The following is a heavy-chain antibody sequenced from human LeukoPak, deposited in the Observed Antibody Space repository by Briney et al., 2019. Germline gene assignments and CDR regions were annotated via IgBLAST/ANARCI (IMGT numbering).Heavy chain of an antibody. J-gene: IGHJ3*02. CDR2: IYPGDSNN. CDR1: GYSFTSYW. D-gene: IGHD2-15*01. Sequence: GESLKTPGEGSGYSFTSYWIGWVHQMRGKGLEWRGIIYPGDSNNRYRPSFQGQVTISAAKSISPAYLQWSSLKVSDTAMYDSARPPRWPEGPGDCCGGSCYEDDAFDIWGQGTMVTVSS. CDR3: ARPPRWPEGPGDCCGGSCYEDDAFDI. V-gene: IGHV5-51*07.